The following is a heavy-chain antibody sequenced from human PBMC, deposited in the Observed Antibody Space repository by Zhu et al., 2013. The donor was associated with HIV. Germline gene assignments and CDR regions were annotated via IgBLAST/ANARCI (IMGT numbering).Heavy chain of an antibody. D-gene: IGHD3-22*01. V-gene: IGHV1-69*12. CDR1: GGTFSSYA. Sequence: QVQLVQSGAEVKKPGSSVKVSCKASGGTFSSYAISWVRQAPGQGLEWMGWIIPIFGLANYAQRFQGRVTITADESTSTAYMELSSLRSEDTAVYFCARGWLYSDTSGPYIYYYGLNVWGQGP. CDR2: IIPIFGLA. CDR3: ARGWLYSDTSGPYIYYYGLNV. J-gene: IGHJ6*02.